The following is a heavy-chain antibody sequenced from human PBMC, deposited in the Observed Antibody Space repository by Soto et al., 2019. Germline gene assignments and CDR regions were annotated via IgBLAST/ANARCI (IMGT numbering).Heavy chain of an antibody. CDR2: IYYSGST. Sequence: ETLSLTCTVTGGSISSYYWSWIRQPPGKGLEWIGYIYYSGSTNYNPSLKSRVTISVDTSKNQFSLKLSSVTAADTAVYYCARAYGYYFDYWGQGTLVTVSS. D-gene: IGHD4-17*01. J-gene: IGHJ4*02. V-gene: IGHV4-59*01. CDR3: ARAYGYYFDY. CDR1: GGSISSYY.